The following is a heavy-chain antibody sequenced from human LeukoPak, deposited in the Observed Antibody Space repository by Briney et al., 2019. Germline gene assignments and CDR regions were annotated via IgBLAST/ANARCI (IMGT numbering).Heavy chain of an antibody. V-gene: IGHV3-21*01. D-gene: IGHD3-16*02. CDR3: EREAPYDYVWGSYRFDY. CDR1: GFTFSSYS. CDR2: ISSSSSYI. Sequence: SGGSLRLSCAASGFTFSSYSMNWVRQAPGKGLEWVSSISSSSSYIYYADSVKGRFTISRDNAKNSLYLQMNSLRAEDTAVYYCEREAPYDYVWGSYRFDYWGQGTLVTVSS. J-gene: IGHJ4*02.